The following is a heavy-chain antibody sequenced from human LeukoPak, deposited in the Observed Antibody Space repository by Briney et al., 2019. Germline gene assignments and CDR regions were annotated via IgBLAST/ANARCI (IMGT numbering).Heavy chain of an antibody. Sequence: SETLSLTCTVSGGSISSYYWSWIRQPPGKGLEWIGYIYYSGSTNYNTSLKSRVTISVDTSKNQFSLKLSSVTAADTAVYYCARGSSSSSWACDYWGQGTLVPVSS. CDR1: GGSISSYY. V-gene: IGHV4-59*01. D-gene: IGHD6-13*01. J-gene: IGHJ4*02. CDR3: ARGSSSSSWACDY. CDR2: IYYSGST.